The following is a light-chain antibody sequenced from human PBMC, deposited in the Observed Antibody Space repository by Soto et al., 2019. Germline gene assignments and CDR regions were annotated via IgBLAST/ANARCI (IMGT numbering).Light chain of an antibody. CDR1: SSNIGAGYE. Sequence: QPVLTQPPSVTEAPGQRVTISCTGSSSNIGAGYEAHWYQQVPGTAPKLLIYENNNRPSGVPDRFSGSKSGTSASLAITGLQAEDEAEYYCQSYDSSLSGYVFGTGTNVTVL. V-gene: IGLV1-40*01. CDR2: ENN. J-gene: IGLJ1*01. CDR3: QSYDSSLSGYV.